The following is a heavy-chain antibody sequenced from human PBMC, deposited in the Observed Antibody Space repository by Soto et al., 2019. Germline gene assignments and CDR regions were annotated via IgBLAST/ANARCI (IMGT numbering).Heavy chain of an antibody. CDR3: ARVGGYSGYDSG. CDR1: GYTFTSYD. D-gene: IGHD5-12*01. J-gene: IGHJ4*02. V-gene: IGHV1-8*01. CDR2: MNPNSGNT. Sequence: ASVKVSCKASGYTFTSYDINWVRQATGQGLEWMGWMNPNSGNTGYAQKFQGRVTMTRNTSISTAYMELSSLRSEDTAVYYCARVGGYSGYDSGWGQGTLVTVSS.